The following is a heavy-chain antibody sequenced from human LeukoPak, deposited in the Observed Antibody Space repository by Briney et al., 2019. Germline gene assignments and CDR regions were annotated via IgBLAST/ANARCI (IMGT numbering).Heavy chain of an antibody. CDR1: GFTVSSNY. V-gene: IGHV3-53*01. J-gene: IGHJ6*02. D-gene: IGHD1-26*01. CDR3: AKGWEYYYGMDV. Sequence: GGSLRLSCAASGFTVSSNYMSWVRQAPGKGLEWVSVIYSGGSTYYADSVKGRFTISRDNSKNTLYLQMNSLRAEDTAVYYCAKGWEYYYGMDVWGQGTTVTVSS. CDR2: IYSGGST.